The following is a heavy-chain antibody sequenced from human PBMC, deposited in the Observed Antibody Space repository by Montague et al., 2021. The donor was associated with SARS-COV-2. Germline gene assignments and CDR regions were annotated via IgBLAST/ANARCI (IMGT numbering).Heavy chain of an antibody. Sequence: SLRLSCAASGFTFSSYALSWVRQAPGKGLEWVSAISGSGGSTYYSDSXXGRFTISRDNSKNTLYLQMNSLRAEDTAVYYCAKGAGITIFGVVIPHYYYMDVWGKGTTVTVSS. CDR3: AKGAGITIFGVVIPHYYYMDV. J-gene: IGHJ6*03. V-gene: IGHV3-23*01. CDR1: GFTFSSYA. D-gene: IGHD3-3*01. CDR2: ISGSGGST.